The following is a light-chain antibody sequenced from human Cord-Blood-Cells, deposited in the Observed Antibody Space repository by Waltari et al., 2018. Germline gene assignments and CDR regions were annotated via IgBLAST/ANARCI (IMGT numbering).Light chain of an antibody. J-gene: IGKJ5*01. CDR1: QSVSSY. V-gene: IGKV3-11*01. CDR2: DAS. Sequence: EIVLTQSPATLSLSPGERATPSSRASQSVSSYLAWYQQKPGQAPRLLIYDASNRATGIPARFSGSGSGTDFTLTISSLEPEDFAVYYCQQRSNWPPKVTFGQGTRLEIK. CDR3: QQRSNWPPKVT.